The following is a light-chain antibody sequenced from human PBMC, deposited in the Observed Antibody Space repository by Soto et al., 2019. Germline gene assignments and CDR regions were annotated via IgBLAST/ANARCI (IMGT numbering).Light chain of an antibody. CDR1: NIGSKS. Sequence: SYELTQPPSVSVAPGQTARITCGGNNIGSKSVHWYQQKPGQAPVLVVYDDSDRPSGIPGRFSGSNSGNTATLTISRVEAGDEADYYCQVWDSSSEHYVFGTGTKLTVL. CDR2: DDS. V-gene: IGLV3-21*02. CDR3: QVWDSSSEHYV. J-gene: IGLJ1*01.